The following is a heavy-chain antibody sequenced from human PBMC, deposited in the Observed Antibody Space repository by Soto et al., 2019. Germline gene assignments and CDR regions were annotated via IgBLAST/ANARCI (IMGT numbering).Heavy chain of an antibody. D-gene: IGHD3-22*01. Sequence: QVQLQESGPGLVKPSQTLSLTCTVSGGSISSGGYYWSWIRQHPGKGLEWIGYIYYSGSTYYNPSLKSRVTISVDTSKNQCSLKLSSVTAADTAVYYCARDTYYYDSSGYYPSRKDAFDIWGQGTMVTVSS. J-gene: IGHJ3*02. CDR3: ARDTYYYDSSGYYPSRKDAFDI. CDR1: GGSISSGGYY. CDR2: IYYSGST. V-gene: IGHV4-31*03.